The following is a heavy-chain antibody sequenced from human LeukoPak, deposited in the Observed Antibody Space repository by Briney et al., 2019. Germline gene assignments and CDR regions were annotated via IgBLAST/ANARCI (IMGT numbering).Heavy chain of an antibody. D-gene: IGHD3-3*01. Sequence: SVKVSCKASGGTFSSYAISWVRQAPGQGLEWMGGIIPIFGTANYAQKFQGRVAITADESTSTAYMELSSLRSEDTAVYYCVREQRSYDFSSAFYIAHGMDVWGQGTPVTVSS. V-gene: IGHV1-69*13. J-gene: IGHJ6*02. CDR3: VREQRSYDFSSAFYIAHGMDV. CDR1: GGTFSSYA. CDR2: IIPIFGTA.